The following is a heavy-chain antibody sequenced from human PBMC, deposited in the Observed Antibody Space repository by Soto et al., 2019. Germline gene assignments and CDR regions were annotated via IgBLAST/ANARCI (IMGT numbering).Heavy chain of an antibody. CDR3: ARVPNIAVAGIPINWFDP. CDR2: IIPIFGTA. Sequence: GASVKVSCKASGGTFSSYAISWVRQAPGQGLEWMGGIIPIFGTANYAQKFQGRVTITADESTSTAYMELSSLRSEDTAVYYCARVPNIAVAGIPINWFDPWGQGTLVTVSS. D-gene: IGHD6-19*01. J-gene: IGHJ5*02. V-gene: IGHV1-69*13. CDR1: GGTFSSYA.